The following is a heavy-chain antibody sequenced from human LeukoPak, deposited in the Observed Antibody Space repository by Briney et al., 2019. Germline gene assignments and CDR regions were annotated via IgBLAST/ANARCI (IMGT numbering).Heavy chain of an antibody. CDR1: GYDFIRHW. J-gene: IGHJ6*03. CDR2: IYPDDSET. CDR3: ARQGAAGKYYYYYMDV. D-gene: IGHD6-13*01. V-gene: IGHV5-51*01. Sequence: GESLKISCRGSGYDFIRHWIGWVRQMPGKGLECMGIIYPDDSETRYNPSFQGQVTISADKSINTAYLQWSSLKASGTAIYYCARQGAAGKYYYYYMDVWGKGTTVTVSS.